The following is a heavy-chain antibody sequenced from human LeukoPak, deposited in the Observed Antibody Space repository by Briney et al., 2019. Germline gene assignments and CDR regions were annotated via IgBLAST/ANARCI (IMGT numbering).Heavy chain of an antibody. V-gene: IGHV3-33*01. D-gene: IGHD3-10*01. CDR1: GFAFNTYA. Sequence: GRSLRLSRAASGFAFNTYAMHWVRQAPGQGLEWVALIWHDGSHKFYSNSVRGQFTISRDNSKNTVSLQMNNLRPEDTAVYYCATEIFGSGSYPDFWGQGTLVTVSS. CDR3: ATEIFGSGSYPDF. CDR2: IWHDGSHK. J-gene: IGHJ4*02.